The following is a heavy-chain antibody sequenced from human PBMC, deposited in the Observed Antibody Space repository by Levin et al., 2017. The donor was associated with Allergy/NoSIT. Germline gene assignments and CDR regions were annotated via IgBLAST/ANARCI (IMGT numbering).Heavy chain of an antibody. V-gene: IGHV5-51*01. Sequence: GESLKISCKASGYSFTSYWIVWVRQMPGKGLEWMGIIYPGDSDTRYSPSFQGQVTISADKSITTAYLQWSSLKASDTAMYYCVRQVAGTGGGFFDYWGQGTLVTVSS. D-gene: IGHD6-19*01. CDR1: GYSFTSYW. J-gene: IGHJ4*02. CDR2: IYPGDSDT. CDR3: VRQVAGTGGGFFDY.